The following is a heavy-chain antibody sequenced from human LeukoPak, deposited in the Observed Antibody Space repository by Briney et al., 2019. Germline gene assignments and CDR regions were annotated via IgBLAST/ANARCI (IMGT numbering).Heavy chain of an antibody. V-gene: IGHV3-23*01. D-gene: IGHD2-2*01. CDR3: AKDNVVVPYYYMDV. Sequence: PGGSLRLSCAASGFTFSTYAMSWVRQAPGKGLEWVSAISGSGGSTYYADSVKGRFTISRDNSKNTLYLQMNSLRAEDTAVYYCAKDNVVVPYYYMDVWGKGTTVTVSS. J-gene: IGHJ6*03. CDR2: ISGSGGST. CDR1: GFTFSTYA.